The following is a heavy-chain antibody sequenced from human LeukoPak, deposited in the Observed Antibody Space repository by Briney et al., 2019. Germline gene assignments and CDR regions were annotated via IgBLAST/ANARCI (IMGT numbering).Heavy chain of an antibody. Sequence: VSVKVSCKASGYTFTRYGISWVRQAPGHGLEWMGWISGDNRNTNCAQKFQARVTMTTDTSTITAYMELRSLRSDDTAVYYCARSPYVGATRVDYWGQGTLVTVSS. V-gene: IGHV1-18*01. J-gene: IGHJ4*02. CDR2: ISGDNRNT. CDR3: ARSPYVGATRVDY. D-gene: IGHD1-26*01. CDR1: GYTFTRYG.